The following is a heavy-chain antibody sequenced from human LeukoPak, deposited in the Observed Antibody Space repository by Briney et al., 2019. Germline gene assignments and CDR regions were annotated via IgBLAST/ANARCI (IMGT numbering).Heavy chain of an antibody. CDR2: ISAHGLDT. V-gene: IGHV3-23*01. Sequence: GGSLRLSCVASGFTFNNHAMTWVRQAPGKGLEWVSAISAHGLDTFYAPSVKGRFTISRDDSRNTLYLQMNSLTDDDTAVYYCAKKWGVGTTTLDYFDYWGQGTLVTVSS. CDR1: GFTFNNHA. D-gene: IGHD1-26*01. J-gene: IGHJ4*02. CDR3: AKKWGVGTTTLDYFDY.